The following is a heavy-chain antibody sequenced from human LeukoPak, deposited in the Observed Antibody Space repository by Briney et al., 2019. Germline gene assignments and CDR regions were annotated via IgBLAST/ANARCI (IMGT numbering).Heavy chain of an antibody. CDR2: ISGSGGST. V-gene: IGHV3-23*01. Sequence: GGSLRLSCAASGFTFSSYAMSWVRQAPGKGLEWVSAISGSGGSTYYADSVKGRFTISRDNSKNTLYLQMNSLRAEDTAVYYCARLDGNDGREFDYWGQGTLVTVSS. CDR1: GFTFSSYA. CDR3: ARLDGNDGREFDY. J-gene: IGHJ4*02. D-gene: IGHD1-1*01.